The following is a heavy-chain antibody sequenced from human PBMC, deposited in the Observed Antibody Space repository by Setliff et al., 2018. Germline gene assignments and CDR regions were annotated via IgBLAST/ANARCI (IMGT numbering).Heavy chain of an antibody. CDR3: AKGFDYGSGICDY. D-gene: IGHD3-10*01. CDR2: TSGGGGA. V-gene: IGHV3-23*01. J-gene: IGHJ4*02. Sequence: VSPTSGGGGAFYADSGEGRFTISRDNPKNTLYLQMNGLRAEDTAVYYCAKGFDYGSGICDYWGQGTPVTVSS.